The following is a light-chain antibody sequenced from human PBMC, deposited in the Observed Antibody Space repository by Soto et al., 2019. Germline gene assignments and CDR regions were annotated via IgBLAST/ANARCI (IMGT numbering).Light chain of an antibody. J-gene: IGKJ3*01. V-gene: IGKV1-39*01. CDR2: EAS. CDR3: QQSYSTPPFT. Sequence: DIQMTQSPSPLSAYVGDRVDITCRTSQSVSSYFNWYQANPSKAPQLLIDEASSLESGFPSRLSGNGSGTDFTLTISSLQPEDSSTYYGQQSYSTPPFTFGPGTRVDI. CDR1: QSVSSY.